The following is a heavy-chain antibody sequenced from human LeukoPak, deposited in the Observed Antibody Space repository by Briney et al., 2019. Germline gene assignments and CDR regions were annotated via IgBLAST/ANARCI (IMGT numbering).Heavy chain of an antibody. V-gene: IGHV3-30*03. Sequence: GRSLRLSCAPSGFTFSRHGMHWVRQAPGKGLEWVAIISNDGSRKYYAHSEEGRFTISRDNSKNTLYLQMNSLRAEDTAVYYCARDGGSWKEYWGQGTLVTVSS. D-gene: IGHD6-13*01. CDR1: GFTFSRHG. J-gene: IGHJ4*02. CDR2: ISNDGSRK. CDR3: ARDGGSWKEY.